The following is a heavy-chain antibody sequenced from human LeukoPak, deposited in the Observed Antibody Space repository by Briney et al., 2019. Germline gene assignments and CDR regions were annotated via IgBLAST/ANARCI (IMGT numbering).Heavy chain of an antibody. J-gene: IGHJ4*02. V-gene: IGHV3-23*01. CDR1: GFTYTSYS. CDR3: AKTGGIAAAH. D-gene: IGHD6-13*01. Sequence: PGGSLRLSCAPSGFTYTSYSMNWVRQDPGKGLEWVSAISGSGGSTYYADSVKGRFTISRDNSKNTLYLQMNSLRAEDTALYYCAKTGGIAAAHWGQGTLVTVSS. CDR2: ISGSGGST.